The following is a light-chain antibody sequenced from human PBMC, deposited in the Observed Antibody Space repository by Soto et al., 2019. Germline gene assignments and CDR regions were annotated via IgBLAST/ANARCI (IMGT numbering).Light chain of an antibody. V-gene: IGKV3-15*01. J-gene: IGKJ5*01. Sequence: EIMMTQSPATLSVSPGERATLSCWASQSVRNNLAWYLQKPGQAPRLLINGASTRATGVPARFSGSGSGTEFTLTISSLLPEDVAVYYCQQYNNRPTFGQGTRLEVK. CDR1: QSVRNN. CDR2: GAS. CDR3: QQYNNRPT.